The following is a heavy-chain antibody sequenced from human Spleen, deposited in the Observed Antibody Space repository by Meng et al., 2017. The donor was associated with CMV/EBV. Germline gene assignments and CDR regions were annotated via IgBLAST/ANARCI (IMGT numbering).Heavy chain of an antibody. Sequence: ASVKVSCKASGYTFADYHIHWVRQAPGQGLEWMGWINPNSGGTRSAQRLQGRVTMTRDTFISTAYMELSRLRSDDTAVYYCARGGRSSTRYQDYFDYWGQGTLVTVSS. V-gene: IGHV1-2*02. J-gene: IGHJ4*02. CDR2: INPNSGGT. CDR1: GYTFADYH. D-gene: IGHD6-13*01. CDR3: ARGGRSSTRYQDYFDY.